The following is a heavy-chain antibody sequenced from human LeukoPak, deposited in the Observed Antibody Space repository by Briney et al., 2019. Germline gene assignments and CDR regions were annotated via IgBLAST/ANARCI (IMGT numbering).Heavy chain of an antibody. J-gene: IGHJ4*02. CDR2: ISAYNGNT. CDR3: ARGGGNYFDSAIDY. Sequence: ASVKVSCKASGYTFTSYGISWVRQAPGQGLEWMGWISAYNGNTNYAQKLQGRVTMTTDTSTSTAYIELSSLRSEDTAVYYCARGGGNYFDSAIDYWGQGTLVTVSS. V-gene: IGHV1-18*01. D-gene: IGHD1-26*01. CDR1: GYTFTSYG.